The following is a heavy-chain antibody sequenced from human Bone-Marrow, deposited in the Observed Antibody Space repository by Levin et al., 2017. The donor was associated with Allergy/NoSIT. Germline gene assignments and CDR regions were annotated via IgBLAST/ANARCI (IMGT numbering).Heavy chain of an antibody. J-gene: IGHJ4*02. CDR2: IKQDGSEK. CDR1: GFTFSSYW. D-gene: IGHD3-10*01. V-gene: IGHV3-7*01. Sequence: QAGGSLRLSCTTSGFTFSSYWMSWVRQAPGKGLEWVANIKQDGSEKYYVDSVKGRFTISRDNAKNSLYLQMNSLRAEDTAVYYCVWFGEPDYWGQGTLVTVSS. CDR3: VWFGEPDY.